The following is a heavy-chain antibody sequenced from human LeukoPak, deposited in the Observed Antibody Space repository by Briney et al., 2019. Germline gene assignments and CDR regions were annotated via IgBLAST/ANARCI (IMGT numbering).Heavy chain of an antibody. D-gene: IGHD4-17*01. Sequence: GGSLRLSCAASGFTFSSYVMSWVRQAPGKGLEWVSSISSSSSYIYYADSVKGRFTISRDNAKNSLYLQMNSLRAEDTAVYYCASPDPDYGDYGMDVWGQGTTVTVSS. CDR2: ISSSSSYI. CDR1: GFTFSSYV. CDR3: ASPDPDYGDYGMDV. J-gene: IGHJ6*02. V-gene: IGHV3-21*01.